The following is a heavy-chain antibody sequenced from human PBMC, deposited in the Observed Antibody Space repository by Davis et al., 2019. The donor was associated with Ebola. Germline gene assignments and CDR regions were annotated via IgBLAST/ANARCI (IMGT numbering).Heavy chain of an antibody. D-gene: IGHD3-3*01. Sequence: GESLKISCAASGFSFSSHWMSWVRQLPGKGLVWLSRISPNGGSTTYAGSVKGRFTISRDNAKNAVYLQMLSLGVEDTAVYYCTRFGISGSMSGVDYWGQGTLVTVSS. CDR3: TRFGISGSMSGVDY. V-gene: IGHV3-74*01. J-gene: IGHJ4*02. CDR1: GFSFSSHW. CDR2: ISPNGGST.